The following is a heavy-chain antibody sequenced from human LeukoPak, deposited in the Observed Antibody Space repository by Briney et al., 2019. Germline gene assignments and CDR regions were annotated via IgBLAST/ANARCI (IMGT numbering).Heavy chain of an antibody. CDR1: GFTVSSHS. CDR3: ARERDEGFDY. CDR2: FGTRSSSI. Sequence: GGSLRLSCAASGFTVSSHSMNWVRQAPGKGLEWVSSFGTRSSSIYYADSVKGRFTISRDNARNSLYLQMNSLKAEDTAVYYCARERDEGFDYWGQEPWSPSPQ. V-gene: IGHV3-21*01. J-gene: IGHJ4*01. D-gene: IGHD5-24*01.